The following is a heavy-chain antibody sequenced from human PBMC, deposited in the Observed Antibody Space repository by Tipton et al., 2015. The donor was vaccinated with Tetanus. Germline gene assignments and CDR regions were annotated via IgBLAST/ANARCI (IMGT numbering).Heavy chain of an antibody. Sequence: TLSLTCTVSGGSISSYYWSWIRQPPGKGLEWIGYIYYSGSTNYNPSLKSRVTISVDTSKNQFSLKLSSVTAADTAVYYCARGGRGAAGWGLDYWGQGTLVTVSS. V-gene: IGHV4-59*01. D-gene: IGHD6-13*01. CDR2: IYYSGST. CDR1: GGSISSYY. CDR3: ARGGRGAAGWGLDY. J-gene: IGHJ4*02.